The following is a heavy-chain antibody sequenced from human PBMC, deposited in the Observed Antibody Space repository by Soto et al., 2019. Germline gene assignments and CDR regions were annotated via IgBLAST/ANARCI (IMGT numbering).Heavy chain of an antibody. D-gene: IGHD3-3*01. CDR1: GYTFVNYE. CDR3: ARAYDFWSGYRTRRNWFDP. J-gene: IGHJ5*02. V-gene: IGHV1-8*01. CDR2: MNPHSGDT. Sequence: GASVKVSCKASGYTFVNYEINWVRQATGQGLEWLGWMNPHSGDTFYAQNFQGRVTITADKSTSTAYMELRSLRSDDTAVYYCARAYDFWSGYRTRRNWFDPWGQGTLVTVSS.